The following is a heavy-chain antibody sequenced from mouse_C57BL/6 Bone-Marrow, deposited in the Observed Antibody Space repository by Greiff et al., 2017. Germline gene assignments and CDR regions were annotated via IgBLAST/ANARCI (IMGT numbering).Heavy chain of an antibody. CDR2: IDPDTGGT. Sequence: VKLMESGAELVRPGASVTLSCKASGYTFTDYEMHWVKQTPVHGLEWIGAIDPDTGGTAYNQKFKGKAKLTADKSSSTAYMELHSLTSEDAAVYYCTRNCDYDEFAYWGQGTLVTVSA. D-gene: IGHD2-4*01. V-gene: IGHV1-15*01. J-gene: IGHJ3*01. CDR1: GYTFTDYE. CDR3: TRNCDYDEFAY.